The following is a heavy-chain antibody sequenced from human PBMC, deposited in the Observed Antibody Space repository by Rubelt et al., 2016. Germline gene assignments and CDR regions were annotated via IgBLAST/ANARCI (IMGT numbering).Heavy chain of an antibody. Sequence: QLQLQESGPGLVKPSETLSLTCTVSGGSISSSSYYWGWIRQPPGKGLEWIGSIYYTESTYYNPSLKSRVTISVDTSKNQSALKLSSVTAADTAVYYCARRSFYGSGLWFDPWGQGTLVTVSS. CDR2: IYYTEST. V-gene: IGHV4-39*01. J-gene: IGHJ5*02. CDR1: GGSISSSSYY. D-gene: IGHD3-10*01. CDR3: ARRSFYGSGLWFDP.